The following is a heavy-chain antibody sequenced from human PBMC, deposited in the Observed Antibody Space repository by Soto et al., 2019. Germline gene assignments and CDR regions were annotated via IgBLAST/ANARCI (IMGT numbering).Heavy chain of an antibody. V-gene: IGHV4-59*01. CDR3: ARVSRDGYNYWFDP. CDR2: IYYSGST. D-gene: IGHD5-12*01. Sequence: SETLSLTCTVSGGSISSYYWSWIRQPPGKGLEWIGYIYYSGSTNYNPSLKSRVTISVDTSKNQFSLKLSSVTAADTAVYYCARVSRDGYNYWFDPWGQGTLVTVSS. CDR1: GGSISSYY. J-gene: IGHJ5*02.